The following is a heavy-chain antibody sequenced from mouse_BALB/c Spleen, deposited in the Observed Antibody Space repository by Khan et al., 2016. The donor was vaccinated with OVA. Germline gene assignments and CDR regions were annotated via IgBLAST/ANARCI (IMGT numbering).Heavy chain of an antibody. Sequence: EVELVESGGGLVKPGGSLKLSCAASGFTFSIYAMSWVRQTPEQRLEWVASISSGGSTYYPDSVKGRFTISRDNARNILYLQMSSLRSEDTAMYYCARGYGNFVNTHYAMDYWGQGTSVTVSS. CDR2: ISSGGST. CDR3: ARGYGNFVNTHYAMDY. D-gene: IGHD2-1*01. CDR1: GFTFSIYA. V-gene: IGHV5-6-5*01. J-gene: IGHJ4*01.